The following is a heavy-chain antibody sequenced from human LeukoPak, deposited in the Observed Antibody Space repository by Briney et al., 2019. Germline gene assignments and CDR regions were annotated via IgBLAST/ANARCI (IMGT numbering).Heavy chain of an antibody. CDR3: AREGFGELSHFDY. V-gene: IGHV4-34*01. Sequence: SETLSLTCTVYGGSFSGYYWSWIRQPPGKGLEWIGEINHSGRTNYNPPLKSRVTISVDTSKNQFSLKLSSVTAADTAVYYCAREGFGELSHFDYWGQGTLVTVSS. D-gene: IGHD3-10*01. CDR1: GGSFSGYY. CDR2: INHSGRT. J-gene: IGHJ4*02.